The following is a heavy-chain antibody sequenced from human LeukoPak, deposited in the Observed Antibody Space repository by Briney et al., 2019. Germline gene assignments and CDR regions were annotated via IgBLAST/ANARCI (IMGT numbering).Heavy chain of an antibody. CDR1: GFTFDSHA. D-gene: IGHD5-18*01. J-gene: IGHJ4*02. Sequence: PGGSLRLSCAASGFTFDSHAMSWVRQAPGKGLEWVSGINGNGASTYYSDSVKGRFTISRDNSKNTLYLQMGTLYYCAKDQGYSYYYLDYWGQGTLVTVSS. CDR2: INGNGAST. V-gene: IGHV3-23*01. CDR3: YYYLDY.